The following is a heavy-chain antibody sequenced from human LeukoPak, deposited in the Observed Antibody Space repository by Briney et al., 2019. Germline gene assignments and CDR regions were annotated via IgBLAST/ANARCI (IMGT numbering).Heavy chain of an antibody. V-gene: IGHV1-69*05. D-gene: IGHD3-22*01. J-gene: IGHJ4*02. Sequence: GASVKVSCKASGGTFSSYAISWVRQAPGQGLEWMGGIIPIFGTANYAQKFQGRVTITTDESTSTAYTELSSLRSEDTAVYYCARGGYYYGRFDYWGQGTLVTVSS. CDR3: ARGGYYYGRFDY. CDR1: GGTFSSYA. CDR2: IIPIFGTA.